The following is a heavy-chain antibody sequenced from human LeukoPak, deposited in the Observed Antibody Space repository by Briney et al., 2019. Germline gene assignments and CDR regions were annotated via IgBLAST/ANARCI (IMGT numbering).Heavy chain of an antibody. V-gene: IGHV3-30*14. Sequence: PGRSLRLSCAASGISFSSNAMHWVRQAPGKGLEWVAVISYHGKTIQYADSVKGRFTISRDNSKNTLYLQMNSLRAEDTAVYYCAREGYFDSSGPSGWGQGTLVTVSS. CDR2: ISYHGKTI. J-gene: IGHJ4*02. CDR3: AREGYFDSSGPSG. CDR1: GISFSSNA. D-gene: IGHD3-22*01.